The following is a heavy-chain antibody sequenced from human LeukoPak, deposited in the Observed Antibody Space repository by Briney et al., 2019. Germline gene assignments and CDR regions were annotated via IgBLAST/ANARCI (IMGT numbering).Heavy chain of an antibody. V-gene: IGHV1-69*05. CDR3: ARDRSSSWSTFDY. J-gene: IGHJ4*02. D-gene: IGHD6-13*01. CDR1: GGTFSSYA. Sequence: ASVKVSCKASGGTFSSYAISWVRQAPGQGLEWMRRIIPIFGTANYAQKFQGRVTITTDESTSTAYMELSSLRSEDTAVYYCARDRSSSWSTFDYWGQGTLVTVSS. CDR2: IIPIFGTA.